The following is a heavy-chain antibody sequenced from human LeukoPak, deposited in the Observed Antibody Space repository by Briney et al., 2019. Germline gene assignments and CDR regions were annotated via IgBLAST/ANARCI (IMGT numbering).Heavy chain of an antibody. Sequence: PSETLSLTCTVSGASISSGGYFWSWIRQPPGKGLEWIGYIYHTGSTYYNPSLESRVTMSVDKSKNQFSLSLASVTVADTAVYYCARERPLDAVVSQDFWGQGTLVIVSS. J-gene: IGHJ4*02. CDR3: ARERPLDAVVSQDF. CDR2: IYHTGST. V-gene: IGHV4-30-2*01. D-gene: IGHD4-23*01. CDR1: GASISSGGYF.